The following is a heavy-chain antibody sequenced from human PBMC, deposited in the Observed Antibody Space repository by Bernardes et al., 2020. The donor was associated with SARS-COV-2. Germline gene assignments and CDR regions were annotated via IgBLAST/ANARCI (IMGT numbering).Heavy chain of an antibody. CDR1: GFTFSSYS. D-gene: IGHD4-4*01. Sequence: GGSLRLSCAASGFTFSSYSMNWVRQAPGKGLEWVSSISSSSYIYYADSVKGRFTISRDNAKNSLYLQMNSLRAEDTAVYYCASRSNNYYYYYMDVWGKGTTVTVSS. V-gene: IGHV3-21*01. CDR3: ASRSNNYYYYYMDV. J-gene: IGHJ6*03. CDR2: ISSSSYI.